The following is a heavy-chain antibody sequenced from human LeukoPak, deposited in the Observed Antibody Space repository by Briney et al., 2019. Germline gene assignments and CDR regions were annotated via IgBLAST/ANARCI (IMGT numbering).Heavy chain of an antibody. CDR2: ITTGDGNT. V-gene: IGHV3-23*01. CDR3: AKDGGLWVSGHGGDS. Sequence: GGSLRLSCTASGFTFSSYTMTWVRQAPGKGLEWVSTITTGDGNTYYADSVKGRFTVSRDDSKNTLYLKMNSLRAEDTAVYYCAKDGGLWVSGHGGDSWGRGTLVTVSS. D-gene: IGHD3-16*01. CDR1: GFTFSSYT. J-gene: IGHJ4*02.